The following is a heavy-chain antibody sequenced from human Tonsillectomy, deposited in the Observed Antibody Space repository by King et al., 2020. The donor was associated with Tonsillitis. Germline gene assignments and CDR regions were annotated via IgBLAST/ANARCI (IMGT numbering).Heavy chain of an antibody. V-gene: IGHV3-21*01. Sequence: VQLVESGGGLVKPGGSLRLSCAASGFSFSTYDMNWVHQAPGKGLEWVSYINRGSSHIYYADSVKGRFTISRDNAKNLLYLQMNSLRGEDMAIYYCARDVATTARVGGMDVWGQGTTVTVSS. CDR2: INRGSSHI. D-gene: IGHD1-1*01. CDR3: ARDVATTARVGGMDV. J-gene: IGHJ6*02. CDR1: GFSFSTYD.